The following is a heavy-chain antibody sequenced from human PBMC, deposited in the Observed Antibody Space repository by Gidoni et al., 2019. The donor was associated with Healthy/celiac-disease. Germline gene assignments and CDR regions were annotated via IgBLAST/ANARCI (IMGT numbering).Heavy chain of an antibody. CDR1: DGSISSYY. CDR2: IYYRGST. J-gene: IGHJ3*02. Sequence: QVPLQESGPGLATPSETRSLTCTVADGSISSYYWSWIRQPPGKGLECIGYIYYRGSTNYNPSLKSRVTISVDTSKNQFALKLSSVTAADSAVYYCAREGTSCWQAFDILGQVTMVTVSS. CDR3: AREGTSCWQAFDI. D-gene: IGHD2-2*01. V-gene: IGHV4-59*01.